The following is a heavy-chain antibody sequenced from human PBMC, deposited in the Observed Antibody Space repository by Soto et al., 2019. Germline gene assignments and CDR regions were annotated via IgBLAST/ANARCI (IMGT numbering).Heavy chain of an antibody. J-gene: IGHJ5*02. CDR2: IYSGGST. CDR3: ARGRDCGGGCPHWFDP. Sequence: EVQLVESGGGLVQPGGSLRLSCAASGFTVSSNYMSWVRQAPGKGLEWVSVIYSGGSTYYADSVKGRFTISRHNSKNTPYLQMNSLRAEDTGVYYCARGRDCGGGCPHWFDPWGQGTLVTVSS. D-gene: IGHD2-21*02. CDR1: GFTVSSNY. V-gene: IGHV3-53*04.